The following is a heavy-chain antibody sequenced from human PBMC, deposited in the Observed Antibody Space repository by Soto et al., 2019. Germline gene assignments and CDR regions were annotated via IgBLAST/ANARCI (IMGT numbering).Heavy chain of an antibody. D-gene: IGHD6-19*01. V-gene: IGHV1-2*02. CDR2: INPNSGGT. Sequence: ASVKVSCKASVYTFTGYYMHWVRQAPGQGLEWMGWINPNSGGTNYAQKFQGRVTMTGDTSISTAYMELSRLRSDGTAVYYCARARAVAGPFDYWGQGTLVTVSS. CDR1: VYTFTGYY. CDR3: ARARAVAGPFDY. J-gene: IGHJ4*02.